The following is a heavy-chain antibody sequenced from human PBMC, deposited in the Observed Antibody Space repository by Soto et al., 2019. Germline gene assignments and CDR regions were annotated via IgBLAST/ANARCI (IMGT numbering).Heavy chain of an antibody. V-gene: IGHV1-69*13. CDR1: GGTFSSYA. D-gene: IGHD3-9*01. Sequence: SVKVSCKASGGTFSSYAISWVRQAPGQGLEWMGGIIPIFGTANYAQKFQGRVTITADESTSTAYMELSSLRSEDTAVYYCARGRDYDRLTGYYKLGDAFESWGKGTMVTVAS. J-gene: IGHJ3*02. CDR2: IIPIFGTA. CDR3: ARGRDYDRLTGYYKLGDAFES.